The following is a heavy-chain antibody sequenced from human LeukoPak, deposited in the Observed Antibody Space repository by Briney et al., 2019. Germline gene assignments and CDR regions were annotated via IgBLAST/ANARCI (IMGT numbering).Heavy chain of an antibody. D-gene: IGHD3-10*01. CDR1: GFTFDDYA. V-gene: IGHV3-9*01. Sequence: PGGSLRLSCAASGFTFDDYAMHWVRQGPGKGLEWVSGISWNSGSIAYADSVKGRFTISRDNAKNSLYLQMNSLRAEDTALYYCAKGARITMVRGAFDSWGQGTMVTVSS. J-gene: IGHJ3*02. CDR2: ISWNSGSI. CDR3: AKGARITMVRGAFDS.